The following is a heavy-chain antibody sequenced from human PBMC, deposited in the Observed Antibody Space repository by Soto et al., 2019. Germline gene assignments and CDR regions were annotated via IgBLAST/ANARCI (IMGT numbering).Heavy chain of an antibody. D-gene: IGHD6-13*01. Sequence: SETLSLICTVSGGAINSTVYYWGWIRQPPGKGLEWIGSSNYGGPTYYSPSLQSRVTISLDTAKNHFSLNLRSVTAADTAVYYCARHGAYSTSVYYYYGMDVWGQGTTVTVSS. V-gene: IGHV4-39*01. CDR2: SNYGGPT. J-gene: IGHJ6*02. CDR1: GGAINSTVYY. CDR3: ARHGAYSTSVYYYYGMDV.